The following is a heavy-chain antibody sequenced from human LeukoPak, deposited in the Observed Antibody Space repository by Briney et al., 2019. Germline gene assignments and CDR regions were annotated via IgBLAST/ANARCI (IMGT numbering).Heavy chain of an antibody. J-gene: IGHJ6*03. V-gene: IGHV1-8*02. CDR3: ARGPDVLYYYYMDV. D-gene: IGHD2-8*01. CDR2: MNPNSGNT. CDR1: GYTFTSYD. Sequence: ASVKVSCKASGYTFTSYDINWVRQATGQGLEWMGWMNPNSGNTGYAQKFQGRVTMTRNTSITTAYMELSSLRSEDTAVYYCARGPDVLYYYYMDVWGKGTAVTVSS.